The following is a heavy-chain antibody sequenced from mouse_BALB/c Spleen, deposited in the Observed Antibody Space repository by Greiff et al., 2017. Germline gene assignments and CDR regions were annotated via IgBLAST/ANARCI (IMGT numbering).Heavy chain of an antibody. CDR3: ARTGTWGYAMDY. CDR1: GFSLTDYG. CDR2: IWAGGST. D-gene: IGHD4-1*01. V-gene: IGHV2-9*02. J-gene: IGHJ4*01. Sequence: VQLQQSGPGLVAPSQSLSITCTVSGFSLTDYGVSWIRQPPGKGLEWLGVIWAGGSTNYNSALMSRLSISKDNSKSQVFLKMNSLQTDDTAMYYCARTGTWGYAMDYWGQGTSVTVSS.